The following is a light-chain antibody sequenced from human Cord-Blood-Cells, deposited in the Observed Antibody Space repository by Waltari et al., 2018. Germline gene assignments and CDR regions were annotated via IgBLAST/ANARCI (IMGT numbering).Light chain of an antibody. CDR2: KAS. V-gene: IGKV1-5*03. CDR1: QSISSW. J-gene: IGKJ1*01. Sequence: DIQMTQSPSTLSASGGDRVTITCPASQSISSWLAWYQQKPGKAPKLLIYKASSLERGVPSRFSGSGSGTEFTLTISSLQPDDFATYYCQQYNSYSTFGQGTKVEIK. CDR3: QQYNSYST.